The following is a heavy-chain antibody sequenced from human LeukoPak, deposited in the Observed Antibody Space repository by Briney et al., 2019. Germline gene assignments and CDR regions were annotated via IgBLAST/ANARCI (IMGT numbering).Heavy chain of an antibody. D-gene: IGHD3-16*01. V-gene: IGHV3-21*01. Sequence: GTSLRLSCAASGFTFSSYSMNWVRQAPGKGLEWVSSISSSSSYIYYADSVKGRFTISRDNAKNSLYLQMNSLRAEDTAVYYCARDPTSAGWFDPWGQGTLVTVSS. J-gene: IGHJ5*02. CDR3: ARDPTSAGWFDP. CDR2: ISSSSSYI. CDR1: GFTFSSYS.